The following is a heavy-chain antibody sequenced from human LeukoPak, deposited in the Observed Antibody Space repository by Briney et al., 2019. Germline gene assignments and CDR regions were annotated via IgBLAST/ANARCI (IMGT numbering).Heavy chain of an antibody. D-gene: IGHD6-13*01. Sequence: GESLKISCKGSGYSFTSYWIGWVRQLPGKGLEWMGIIYPGDSHTRYSPSFQGQVTISADKSISTAYLQWSSLKASDTAIYYCARQGAAGKYYYYYMDVWGKGTTVTVSS. CDR3: ARQGAAGKYYYYYMDV. CDR1: GYSFTSYW. CDR2: IYPGDSHT. J-gene: IGHJ6*03. V-gene: IGHV5-51*01.